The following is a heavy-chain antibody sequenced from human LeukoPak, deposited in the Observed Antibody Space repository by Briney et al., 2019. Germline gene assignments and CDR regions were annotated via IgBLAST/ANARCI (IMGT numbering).Heavy chain of an antibody. V-gene: IGHV3-30-3*01. Sequence: GRSLSLSCAASGSTFSSYAMHWVRQAPGKGLEWGAVISYDGSNKNYADSVKGRFTISRDNSKNALYLQRNSLRAEDTAVYYCARGPEWEPYYFDYWGQGTLVTVSS. J-gene: IGHJ4*02. CDR1: GSTFSSYA. CDR3: ARGPEWEPYYFDY. D-gene: IGHD1-26*01. CDR2: ISYDGSNK.